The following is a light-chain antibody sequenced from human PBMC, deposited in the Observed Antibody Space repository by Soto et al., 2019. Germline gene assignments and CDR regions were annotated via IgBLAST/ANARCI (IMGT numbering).Light chain of an antibody. CDR1: QSISSY. V-gene: IGKV1-39*01. J-gene: IGKJ1*01. CDR3: QQSYTTPWT. Sequence: DIQMTQSPSSLSASVGDRVTITCRASQSISSYLTWFQQKSGKAPKLLIYAASSLQSGVPSRFSGSGSGTDFTLTISSLQPEDFATYYCQQSYTTPWTFGQGTKVETK. CDR2: AAS.